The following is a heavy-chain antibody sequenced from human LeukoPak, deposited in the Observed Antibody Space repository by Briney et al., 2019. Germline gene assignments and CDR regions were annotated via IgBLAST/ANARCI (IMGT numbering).Heavy chain of an antibody. J-gene: IGHJ1*01. CDR2: IRYDGSNK. CDR1: GFTFSSYG. D-gene: IGHD3-22*01. Sequence: PGGSLRLSCAASGFTFSSYGMHWVRQAPGKGLEWVAFIRYDGSNKYYADSVKGRFTISRDNSKNTLYLQMNSLRAEDTAVYYCAKDFERDYYDSSGYYSWGYFQHWGQGTLVTVSS. CDR3: AKDFERDYYDSSGYYSWGYFQH. V-gene: IGHV3-30*02.